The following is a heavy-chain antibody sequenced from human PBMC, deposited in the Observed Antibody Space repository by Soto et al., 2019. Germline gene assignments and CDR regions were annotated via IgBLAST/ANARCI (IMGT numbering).Heavy chain of an antibody. V-gene: IGHV3-30-3*01. J-gene: IGHJ4*02. D-gene: IGHD6-19*01. Sequence: GGSLRLSXAASGFTFSSYAMHWVRQAPGKGLEWVAVISYDGSNKYYADSVKGRFTISRDNSKNTLYLQMNSLRAEDTAVYYCASPFIAVAGTNDYWGQGTLVTVSS. CDR2: ISYDGSNK. CDR3: ASPFIAVAGTNDY. CDR1: GFTFSSYA.